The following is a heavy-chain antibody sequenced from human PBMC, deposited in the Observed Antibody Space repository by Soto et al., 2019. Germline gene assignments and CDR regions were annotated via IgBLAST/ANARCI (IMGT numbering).Heavy chain of an antibody. D-gene: IGHD3-3*01. CDR1: GGSISSYY. J-gene: IGHJ3*02. Sequence: PSETLSLTCTVSGGSISSYYWSWIRQPPGKGLEWIGYIYYSGSTNYNPSLKSRVTISVDTSKNQFSLKLSSVTAADTAVYYCARVYYDFWSGYYQGAFDIWGQGTMVTVS. CDR3: ARVYYDFWSGYYQGAFDI. CDR2: IYYSGST. V-gene: IGHV4-59*01.